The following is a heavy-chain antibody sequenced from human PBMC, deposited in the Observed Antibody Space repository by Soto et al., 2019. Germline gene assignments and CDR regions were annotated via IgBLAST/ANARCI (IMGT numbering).Heavy chain of an antibody. D-gene: IGHD6-13*01. CDR3: ARAKSYSSSWYLHWYFDL. CDR1: GDSVSSNSAA. V-gene: IGHV6-1*01. J-gene: IGHJ2*01. Sequence: SQTLSLTCAISGDSVSSNSAACNWIRQSPSRGLEWLGRTYYRSKWYNDYAVSVKSRITINPDTSKNQFSLQLNSVTPEDTAVYYCARAKSYSSSWYLHWYFDLWGRGTLVTVSS. CDR2: TYYRSKWYN.